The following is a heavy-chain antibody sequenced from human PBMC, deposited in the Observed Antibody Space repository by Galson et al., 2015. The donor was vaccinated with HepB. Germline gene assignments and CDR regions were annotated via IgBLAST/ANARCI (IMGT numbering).Heavy chain of an antibody. CDR2: IIPIFGIA. D-gene: IGHD5-18*01. Sequence: SVKVSCKASGGTFSSYAISWVRQAPGQGLEWMGGIIPIFGIANYAQKFQGRVTITADESTSTAYMELSSLRSEDTAVYYCARSEGDTAMVTAGYGMDVWGQGTTVTVSS. V-gene: IGHV1-69*13. CDR1: GGTFSSYA. CDR3: ARSEGDTAMVTAGYGMDV. J-gene: IGHJ6*02.